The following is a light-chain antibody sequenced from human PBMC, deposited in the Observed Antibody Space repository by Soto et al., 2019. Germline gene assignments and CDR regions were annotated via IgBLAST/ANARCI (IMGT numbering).Light chain of an antibody. Sequence: QSVLTQPRSVSGSPGQSVTISCTGTSSDVGGYNYVSWYQHNPGKAPKLMIFDVSARPSGVPDRFSGSKSANTASLTISGLQAEDEADYYCCSYAGTYPPLFGGGTKVTVL. J-gene: IGLJ2*01. V-gene: IGLV2-11*01. CDR3: CSYAGTYPPL. CDR2: DVS. CDR1: SSDVGGYNY.